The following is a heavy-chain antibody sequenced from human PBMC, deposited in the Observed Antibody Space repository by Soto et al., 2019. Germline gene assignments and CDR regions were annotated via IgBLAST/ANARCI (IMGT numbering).Heavy chain of an antibody. J-gene: IGHJ6*02. V-gene: IGHV1-69*01. CDR1: GGTFSSYA. CDR2: IITIFGTA. Sequence: QVQLVQSGAEVKKPGSSVKVSCKASGGTFSSYAISWVRQAPGPGLELMGGIITIFGTANYAQKFQGRVTITADESTSTAYMELSSLRSEDTAVYYCASEWGYSGRYYWGIYYYGMDVWGQGTTVTVSS. CDR3: ASEWGYSGRYYWGIYYYGMDV. D-gene: IGHD1-26*01.